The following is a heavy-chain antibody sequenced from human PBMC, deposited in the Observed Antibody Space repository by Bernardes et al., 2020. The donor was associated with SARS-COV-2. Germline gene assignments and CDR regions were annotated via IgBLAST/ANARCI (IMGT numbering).Heavy chain of an antibody. CDR1: GFTFTSYA. D-gene: IGHD6-13*01. V-gene: IGHV3-23*01. Sequence: GGSLRLSCAASGFTFTSYAMSWVRQGPGKGLEWVSSLSGGGGNTYYADSVKGRFTISGDYSKSTLFLQMNSLRAEDTAVYYCAKEVSSSWNYWGQGTLVTVSS. J-gene: IGHJ4*02. CDR3: AKEVSSSWNY. CDR2: LSGGGGNT.